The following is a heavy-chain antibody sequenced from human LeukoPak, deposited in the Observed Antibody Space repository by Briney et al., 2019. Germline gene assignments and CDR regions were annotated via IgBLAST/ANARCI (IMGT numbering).Heavy chain of an antibody. CDR1: GGSINYYY. J-gene: IGHJ4*02. Sequence: KPSETLSLTCTVSGGSINYYYWSWIRQPAGKGLEWIGRIYTSGSTNYNPSLKSRTTMSVDTSKNQFSLRLSSVTAADTAVYYCARGEDTYFDYWGQGTLVTVSS. D-gene: IGHD5-18*01. CDR2: IYTSGST. CDR3: ARGEDTYFDY. V-gene: IGHV4-4*07.